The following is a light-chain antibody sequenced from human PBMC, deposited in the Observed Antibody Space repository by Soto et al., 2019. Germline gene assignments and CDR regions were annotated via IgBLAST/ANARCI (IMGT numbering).Light chain of an antibody. Sequence: NFMLTQPHSVSESTGRTVTISCTGRSGSIATNYVQWYQQRPGSAPTTVIYEDTQRPSGVPERFSGSIDSSSNSASLTISGLKTEDEAYYYCQSYDGSNPDVVFGGGTKLTV. J-gene: IGLJ2*01. V-gene: IGLV6-57*02. CDR3: QSYDGSNPDVV. CDR1: SGSIATNY. CDR2: EDT.